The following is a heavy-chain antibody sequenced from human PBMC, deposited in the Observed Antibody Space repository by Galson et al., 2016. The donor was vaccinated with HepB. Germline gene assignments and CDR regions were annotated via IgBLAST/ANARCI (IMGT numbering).Heavy chain of an antibody. Sequence: SETLSLTCTVSGGPITNNYYWAWIRQSPGKGLEWIGSLHHGGTTYYNPSLMSRFTISVDTSKNQFSLKLSSVTAADTAVYFCARRGPTYYYGMDVWGQGTTVTVSS. CDR2: LHHGGTT. CDR3: ARRGPTYYYGMDV. CDR1: GGPITNNYY. V-gene: IGHV4-39*01. D-gene: IGHD3-10*01. J-gene: IGHJ6*02.